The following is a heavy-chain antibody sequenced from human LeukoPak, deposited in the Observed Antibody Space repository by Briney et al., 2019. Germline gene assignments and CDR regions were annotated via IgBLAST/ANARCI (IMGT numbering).Heavy chain of an antibody. CDR3: AGVDGGWYYYYGMDV. CDR2: IKPDGSEK. Sequence: PGGSLRLSCAASGFTFSSYAMSWVRQAPGRGLEWVANIKPDGSEKHYVDSVKGRFTISRDNAKNSLYLQMNSLRAEDTAVYYCAGVDGGWYYYYGMDVWGQGTTVIVSS. D-gene: IGHD6-19*01. V-gene: IGHV3-7*01. J-gene: IGHJ6*02. CDR1: GFTFSSYA.